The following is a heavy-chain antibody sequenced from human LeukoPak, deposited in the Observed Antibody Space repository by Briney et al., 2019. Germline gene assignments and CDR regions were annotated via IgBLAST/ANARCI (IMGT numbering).Heavy chain of an antibody. CDR2: IRSKAYGGTT. CDR3: ARHYSRGGNFDY. CDR1: GFTFSTYA. V-gene: IGHV3-49*04. J-gene: IGHJ4*02. Sequence: GGSLRLSCAASGFTFSTYAMHWVRQAPGKGLEWVGFIRSKAYGGTTEYAASVTGRFTISRDDSKSIAYLQMNSLKTEDTAVYYGARHYSRGGNFDYWGQGTLVTVSS. D-gene: IGHD6-13*01.